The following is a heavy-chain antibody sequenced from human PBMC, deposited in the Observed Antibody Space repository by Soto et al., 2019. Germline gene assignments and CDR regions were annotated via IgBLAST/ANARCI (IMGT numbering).Heavy chain of an antibody. V-gene: IGHV1-8*01. CDR1: GYTFTSYD. J-gene: IGHJ6*03. CDR3: ARGLMLEPLESIFGVWRRYYYYMDV. CDR2: MNPNSGNT. Sequence: ASVKVSCKASGYTFTSYDINWVRQATRQGLEWMGWMNPNSGNTGYAQKFQGRVTMTRNTSISTAYMELSSLRSEDTAVYYCARGLMLEPLESIFGVWRRYYYYMDVWGKGTTVTVSS. D-gene: IGHD3-3*01.